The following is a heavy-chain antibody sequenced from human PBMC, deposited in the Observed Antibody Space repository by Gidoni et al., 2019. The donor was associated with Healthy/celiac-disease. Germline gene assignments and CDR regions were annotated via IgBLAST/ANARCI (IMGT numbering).Heavy chain of an antibody. CDR2: ISGSGGST. Sequence: EVQLVESGGRLLQPGGSLRLSFAASGFTVSSYAMSWVRQAPGKGLEWVSAISGSGGSTYYADSVKGRFTISRDNSKNTLYLQMNSLRAEDTAVYYCAKLGDRDFDYWGQGTLVTVSS. CDR1: GFTVSSYA. J-gene: IGHJ4*02. CDR3: AKLGDRDFDY. V-gene: IGHV3-23*04. D-gene: IGHD3-16*01.